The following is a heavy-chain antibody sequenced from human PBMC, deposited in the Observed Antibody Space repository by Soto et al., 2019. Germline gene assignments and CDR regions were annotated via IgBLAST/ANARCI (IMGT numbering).Heavy chain of an antibody. CDR2: INPNSGGT. CDR1: GYTFTGYY. CDR3: ARVRDIVVVPAATNWFDP. V-gene: IGHV1-2*02. Sequence: GASVKVSCKASGYTFTGYYMHWLRQAPGQGLEWMGWINPNSGGTNYAQKFQGRVTMTRDTSISTAYMELSRLRSDDTAVYYCARVRDIVVVPAATNWFDPWGQGTLVTVSS. D-gene: IGHD2-2*01. J-gene: IGHJ5*02.